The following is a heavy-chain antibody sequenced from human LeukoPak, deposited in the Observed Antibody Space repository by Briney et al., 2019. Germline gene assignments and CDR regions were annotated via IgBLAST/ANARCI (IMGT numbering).Heavy chain of an antibody. V-gene: IGHV3-23*01. Sequence: GGSLRLSCAASGFTFSSYAMSWVRQAPGKGLEWVSAISGSGGSTYYADSVKGRFAISRDNSKNTLYLQMNSLRAEDTAVYYCAEDLARWGYSFGGVIVSDAFDIWGQGTMVTVSS. CDR2: ISGSGGST. CDR1: GFTFSSYA. J-gene: IGHJ3*02. D-gene: IGHD3-16*02. CDR3: AEDLARWGYSFGGVIVSDAFDI.